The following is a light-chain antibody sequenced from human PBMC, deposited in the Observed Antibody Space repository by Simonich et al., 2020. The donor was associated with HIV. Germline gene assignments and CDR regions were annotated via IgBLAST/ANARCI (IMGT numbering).Light chain of an antibody. Sequence: QSALTQPASVSGSPGQSITISCTGTTSDVGHYNYVSWYQQHPGKAPKLMIYDVIKRPSGVSNRFSGSKSGNTASLTISGLQAEDEADYYCSSYAGSAYVLFGGGTKLTVL. J-gene: IGLJ2*01. CDR3: SSYAGSAYVL. V-gene: IGLV2-14*01. CDR1: TSDVGHYNY. CDR2: DVI.